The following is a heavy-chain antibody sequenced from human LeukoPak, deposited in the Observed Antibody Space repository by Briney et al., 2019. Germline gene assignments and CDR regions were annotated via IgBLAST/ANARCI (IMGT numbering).Heavy chain of an antibody. Sequence: GGSLRLSCAASGFTFSNAWMSWVRQAPGKGLVWVSRINTDGSSTIYADSVKGRFTISRDNAKNTLYLQMNSLRAEDTAVYYCAREYSGIWGQGTLVTVSS. D-gene: IGHD5-12*01. V-gene: IGHV3-74*01. CDR2: INTDGSST. J-gene: IGHJ4*02. CDR1: GFTFSNAW. CDR3: AREYSGI.